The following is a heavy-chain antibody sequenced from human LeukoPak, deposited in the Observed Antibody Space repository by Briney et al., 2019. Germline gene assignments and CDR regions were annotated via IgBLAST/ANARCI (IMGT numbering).Heavy chain of an antibody. V-gene: IGHV3-30-3*01. CDR2: ISYDGSNK. Sequence: GGSPRLSCAASGFTFSSYAMHWVRQAPGKGLEWVAVISYDGSNKYYADSVKGRFTISRDNSKNTLYLQMNSLRAEDTAVYYCARESGSYDMWAFDIWGQGTMVTVSS. J-gene: IGHJ3*02. D-gene: IGHD1-26*01. CDR1: GFTFSSYA. CDR3: ARESGSYDMWAFDI.